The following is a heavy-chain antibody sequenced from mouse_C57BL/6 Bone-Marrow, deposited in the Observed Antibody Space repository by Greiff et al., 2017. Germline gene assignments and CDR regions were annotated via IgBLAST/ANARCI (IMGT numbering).Heavy chain of an antibody. CDR2: IYPGSGNP. V-gene: IGHV1-76*01. D-gene: IGHD3-3*01. CDR3: EREEDCDGRDVDFDY. Sequence: VKLQESGAELVRPGASVKLSCKASGYTFTDYYINWVKQRPGQGLEWIARIYPGSGNPYYNEKFKGKATLTAEKSSSTAYMQLSSLTSEDSAVYFCEREEDCDGRDVDFDYWGQGTTLTVSS. CDR1: GYTFTDYY. J-gene: IGHJ2*01.